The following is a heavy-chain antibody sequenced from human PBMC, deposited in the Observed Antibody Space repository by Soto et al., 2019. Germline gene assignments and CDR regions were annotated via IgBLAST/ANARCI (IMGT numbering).Heavy chain of an antibody. CDR2: ISYDGSNK. V-gene: IGHV3-30*03. CDR3: ARGSFASSGYRQYFDN. CDR1: GFTFSSYG. J-gene: IGHJ4*02. D-gene: IGHD3-22*01. Sequence: GGSLRLSCAASGFTFSSYGMHWVRQAPGKGLEWVAVISYDGSNKYYADSVKGRFTISRDTAKNSLYLQMNGLRAEDTAVYHCARGSFASSGYRQYFDNWGQGIQVTVSS.